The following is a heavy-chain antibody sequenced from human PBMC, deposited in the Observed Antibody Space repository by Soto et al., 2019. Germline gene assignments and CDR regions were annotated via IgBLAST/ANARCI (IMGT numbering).Heavy chain of an antibody. CDR1: GYSFTSYW. CDR2: IDPSDSYT. V-gene: IGHV5-10-1*01. D-gene: IGHD3-10*01. J-gene: IGHJ6*02. CDR3: VRPRPSGENYGMDV. Sequence: PGESLKISCKGSGYSFTSYWISWVRQMPGKGLEWMGRIDPSDSYTNYSPSFQGHVTISADKSISTAYLQWSSLRAEDTAVYYCVRPRPSGENYGMDVWGQGTTVTVSS.